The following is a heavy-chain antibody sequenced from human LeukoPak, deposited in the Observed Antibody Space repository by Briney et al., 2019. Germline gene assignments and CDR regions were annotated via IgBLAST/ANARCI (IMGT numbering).Heavy chain of an antibody. Sequence: SETLSLTCTVSGGSISSSSYYWGWIRQPPGKGLEWIGSIYYSGSTYYNPSLKSRVTISVDTSKNQFSLKLSSVTAADTAVYYCARVGSWDAFDIWGQGTMVTVSS. CDR2: IYYSGST. D-gene: IGHD1-26*01. J-gene: IGHJ3*02. CDR1: GGSISSSSYY. CDR3: ARVGSWDAFDI. V-gene: IGHV4-39*01.